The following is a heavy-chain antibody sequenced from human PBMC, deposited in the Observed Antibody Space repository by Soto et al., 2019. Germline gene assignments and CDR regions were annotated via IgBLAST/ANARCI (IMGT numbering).Heavy chain of an antibody. CDR3: AKSLSASPNYFFDS. Sequence: LRLSCAASGFPFSSYAMSWVRQAPGKGLEWVSGISGSGGITYYADSVKGRFTISRDNSKNTLYLQMNSLRADDTAVYYCAKSLSASPNYFFDSWGQGTLVTVSS. CDR1: GFPFSSYA. J-gene: IGHJ4*02. D-gene: IGHD1-1*01. CDR2: ISGSGGIT. V-gene: IGHV3-23*01.